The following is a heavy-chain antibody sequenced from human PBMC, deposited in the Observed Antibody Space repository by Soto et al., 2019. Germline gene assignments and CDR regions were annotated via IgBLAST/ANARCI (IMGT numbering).Heavy chain of an antibody. CDR1: GDSINNSHW. J-gene: IGHJ5*02. D-gene: IGHD3-16*02. CDR3: ARDVNISPARGPNWFDP. Sequence: QVQLQESGPGLVQPSGTLSLTCAVSGDSINNSHWWSWVRQTPGKGLGWIGETYHSGTTNYNPSLKTRVTISMDKSKNQFYLKMNSVSAADTAVYYCARDVNISPARGPNWFDPWGQGTLVTVSS. CDR2: TYHSGTT. V-gene: IGHV4-4*02.